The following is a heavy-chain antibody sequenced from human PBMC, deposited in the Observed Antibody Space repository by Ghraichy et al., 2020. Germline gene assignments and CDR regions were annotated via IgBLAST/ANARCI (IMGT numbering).Heavy chain of an antibody. CDR2: IYTSEST. Sequence: SQTLSLTCTVSGGSISSFYWSWIRQPAGKGLEWIGRIYTSESTNYNPSLKSRVTMSVDTSKNQVSLTLSSVTAADPAVYYCARGSYCSGGRCYSGEYFQHWGQGTLVTVSS. D-gene: IGHD2-15*01. J-gene: IGHJ1*01. CDR1: GGSISSFY. V-gene: IGHV4-4*07. CDR3: ARGSYCSGGRCYSGEYFQH.